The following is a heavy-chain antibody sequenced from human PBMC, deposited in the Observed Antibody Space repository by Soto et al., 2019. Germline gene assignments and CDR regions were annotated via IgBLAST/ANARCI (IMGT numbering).Heavy chain of an antibody. J-gene: IGHJ4*02. CDR3: ARAPTTVTTAYYFDY. CDR2: ISYDGSNK. Sequence: QVQLVESGGGVVQPGRSLRLSCAASGFTFSNYAMHWVRQAPGKGLEWVAVISYDGSNKYYADSVKGRFTISRDNSKNTLYLQMNSLRAEGTAVYYCARAPTTVTTAYYFDYWGQGTLVTVSS. V-gene: IGHV3-30-3*01. CDR1: GFTFSNYA. D-gene: IGHD4-17*01.